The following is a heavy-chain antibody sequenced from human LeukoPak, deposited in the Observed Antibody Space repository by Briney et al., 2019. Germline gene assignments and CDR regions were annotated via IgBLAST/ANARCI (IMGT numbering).Heavy chain of an antibody. CDR2: ISGSGGST. D-gene: IGHD4-17*01. J-gene: IGHJ4*02. CDR3: AKDLGYGDFADY. V-gene: IGHV3-23*01. CDR1: GFTFSSYA. Sequence: GGSLRLSCAASGFTFSSYAMSWVRQAPGKGLEGVSAISGSGGSTYYADSVKGRFTISGDNSKNTLYLQMNSLRAEDTAVYYCAKDLGYGDFADYWGQGTLVTVSS.